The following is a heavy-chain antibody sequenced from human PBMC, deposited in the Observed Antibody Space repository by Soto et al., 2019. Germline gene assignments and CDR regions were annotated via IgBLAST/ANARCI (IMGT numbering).Heavy chain of an antibody. J-gene: IGHJ1*01. CDR3: ARSITMTQYFQH. CDR2: IYYSGST. Sequence: SETLSLTCTVSGCSISSGGYYWSWIRQHPGKGLEWIGYIYYSGSTYYNPSLKSRVTISVDTSKNQFSLKLSSVTAADTAVYYCARSITMTQYFQHWGQGTLVTVSS. D-gene: IGHD3-22*01. CDR1: GCSISSGGYY. V-gene: IGHV4-31*03.